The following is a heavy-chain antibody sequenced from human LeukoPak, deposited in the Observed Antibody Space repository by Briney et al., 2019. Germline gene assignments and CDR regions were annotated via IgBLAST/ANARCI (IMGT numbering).Heavy chain of an antibody. Sequence: GGSLRLSCAASGFTFNIYAMSWVRQAPGKGLEWVSSITSSGDATFHADSVKDRFTFSRDNSKITLYLQMSRLRVEDTAVYYCAKDRPNYHESNGHYYRLNGDSWGQGTLVTVSS. V-gene: IGHV3-23*01. J-gene: IGHJ5*01. D-gene: IGHD3-22*01. CDR1: GFTFNIYA. CDR3: AKDRPNYHESNGHYYRLNGDS. CDR2: ITSSGDAT.